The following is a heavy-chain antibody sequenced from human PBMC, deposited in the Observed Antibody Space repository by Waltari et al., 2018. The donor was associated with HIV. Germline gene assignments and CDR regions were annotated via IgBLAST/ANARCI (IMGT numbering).Heavy chain of an antibody. CDR2: INHSEST. Sequence: QVQLQQWGAGLLKPSETLSLTCAVYGGSFRGYYWSWVRQPQGQGLEWIGQINHSESTNTNPSLKTRVTISVDTAKNQFSLKLRSFTAADTAVYYCARDSGVGYGGLYYFDYWGQGTLVTVSS. V-gene: IGHV4-34*01. D-gene: IGHD4-17*01. CDR1: GGSFRGYY. CDR3: ARDSGVGYGGLYYFDY. J-gene: IGHJ4*02.